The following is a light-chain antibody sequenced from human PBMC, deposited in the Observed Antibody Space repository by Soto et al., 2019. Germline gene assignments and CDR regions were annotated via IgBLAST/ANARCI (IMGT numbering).Light chain of an antibody. CDR1: QSVSSY. J-gene: IGKJ5*01. CDR2: DAS. Sequence: ENVLTQSPATLSLSPGERATLSCRASQSVSSYLAWYQQKPGQAPRLLIYDASNRATGIPARFSGSGSGTDFTLTISSLEPEDFAVYYCQQRSTITFGQGTLLEIK. V-gene: IGKV3-11*01. CDR3: QQRSTIT.